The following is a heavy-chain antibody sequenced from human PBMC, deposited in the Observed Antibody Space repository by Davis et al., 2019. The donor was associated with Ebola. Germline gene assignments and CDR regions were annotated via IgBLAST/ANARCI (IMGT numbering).Heavy chain of an antibody. CDR3: ARDRLYLELGIDYYYYGMDV. CDR2: ISSSSSYI. CDR1: GFTFSSYS. Sequence: PGGSLRLSCAASGFTFSSYSMNWVRQAPGKGLEWVSSISSSSSYIYYADSVKGRFTISRDNAKNSLYLQMNSLRAEDTAVYYCARDRLYLELGIDYYYYGMDVWGQGTPVTVSS. V-gene: IGHV3-21*01. J-gene: IGHJ6*02. D-gene: IGHD5-24*01.